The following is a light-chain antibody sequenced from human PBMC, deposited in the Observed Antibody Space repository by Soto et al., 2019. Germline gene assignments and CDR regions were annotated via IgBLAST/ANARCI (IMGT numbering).Light chain of an antibody. J-gene: IGLJ1*01. CDR2: EVI. CDR3: CSYAGGNTFV. V-gene: IGLV2-23*02. Sequence: QSVLTQPASVSGSTGQSITISCTGTPNDVATYNLVSWHQHHPGKAPKVIIYEVIKRPSGVSDRFSGSKSGNTASLTISGLQAEDEADYFCCSYAGGNTFVFGGGTKVTVL. CDR1: PNDVATYNL.